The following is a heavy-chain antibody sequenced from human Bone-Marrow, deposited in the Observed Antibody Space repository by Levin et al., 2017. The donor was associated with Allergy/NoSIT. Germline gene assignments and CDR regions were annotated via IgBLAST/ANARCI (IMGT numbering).Heavy chain of an antibody. D-gene: IGHD3/OR15-3a*01. Sequence: PGGSLRLSCAASGFIFNNYAMHWVRQAPGKGLEWVAVISLDGSNKYYVDSVKGRFSISRDNSKNTLYLQMSSLRVEDTAVYYCAKVRRGLDAFDIWGQGTMVTVSS. V-gene: IGHV3-30-3*01. CDR3: AKVRRGLDAFDI. J-gene: IGHJ3*02. CDR1: GFIFNNYA. CDR2: ISLDGSNK.